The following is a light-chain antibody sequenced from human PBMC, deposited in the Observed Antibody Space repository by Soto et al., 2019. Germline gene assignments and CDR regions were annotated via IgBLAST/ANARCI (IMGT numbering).Light chain of an antibody. CDR3: TSYTSDSTPYV. CDR2: EVT. Sequence: QSALTQPASVSGSPGQSITISCTGTSSDVGSYNYVSWYQHHPGKAPKLMLYEVTNRPSGVSNRFSGSKSGNTASLTISGLRDEDEDDYYCTSYTSDSTPYVFGTGTKLTVL. V-gene: IGLV2-14*01. CDR1: SSDVGSYNY. J-gene: IGLJ1*01.